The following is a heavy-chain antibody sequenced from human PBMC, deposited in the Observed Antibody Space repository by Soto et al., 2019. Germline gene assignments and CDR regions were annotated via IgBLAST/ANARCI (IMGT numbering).Heavy chain of an antibody. V-gene: IGHV3-7*01. Sequence: EVQLVESGGGLVQPGGSLRLSCAASGFTLSNFWMSWVRQAPGKGLEWVASIKEDGSEKTYVDSVKGRFTISSDNAQNSLSLQMNRLRVDDAAVYYCASYRTLGCWGQGTLVIVSS. CDR3: ASYRTLGC. CDR2: IKEDGSEK. D-gene: IGHD1-26*01. J-gene: IGHJ4*02. CDR1: GFTLSNFW.